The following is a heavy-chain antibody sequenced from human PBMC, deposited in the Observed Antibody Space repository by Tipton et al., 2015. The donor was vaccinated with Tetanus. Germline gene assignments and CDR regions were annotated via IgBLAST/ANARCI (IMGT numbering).Heavy chain of an antibody. CDR1: GFKFGDFY. D-gene: IGHD1-14*01. J-gene: IGHJ4*02. Sequence: SLRLSCAASGFKFGDFYMSWIRQAPGKGLEWLAHVSSSGSIIHYADSVKDRFAVSRDNAHNSLHLEIYNLRAEDTAVYYCARGTGDYWGQGTLVTVSS. CDR3: ARGTGDY. CDR2: VSSSGSII. V-gene: IGHV3-11*01.